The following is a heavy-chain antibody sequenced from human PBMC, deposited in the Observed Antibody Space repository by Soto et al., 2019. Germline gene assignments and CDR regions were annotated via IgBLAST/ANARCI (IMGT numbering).Heavy chain of an antibody. CDR1: GYTFTSYS. CDR2: INPTSGRT. V-gene: IGHV1-46*01. D-gene: IGHD2-15*01. J-gene: IGHJ6*02. CDR3: ARDHNFGFILYAMDV. Sequence: ASVKVSCKASGYTFTSYSMHWVRQSPGQGLEWMGIINPTSGRTSYAQNFQGRVTMTSDTSTSIGNMEMSSLKSYDRAVYYCARDHNFGFILYAMDVWGQGTTVTVSS.